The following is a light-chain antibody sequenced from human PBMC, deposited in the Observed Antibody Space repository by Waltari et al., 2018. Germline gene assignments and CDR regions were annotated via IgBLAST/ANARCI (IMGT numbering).Light chain of an antibody. J-gene: IGLJ3*02. CDR1: SNDIGSYNR. CDR2: EVN. V-gene: IGLV2-23*02. Sequence: QSALTLPASVSGSPGQSISISCTGTSNDIGSYNRVSWYPHHPGKAPKRPLYEVNKRPSGGSGRFSGAKSGYTASQTISGLQAEDEGDYYCCSYSGGHSWVFGGGAKLTVL. CDR3: CSYSGGHSWV.